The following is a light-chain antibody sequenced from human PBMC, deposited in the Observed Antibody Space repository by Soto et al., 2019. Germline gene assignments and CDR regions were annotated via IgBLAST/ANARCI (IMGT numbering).Light chain of an antibody. CDR3: QQYNNWPLT. CDR2: GAS. CDR1: QSVSSY. V-gene: IGKV3-15*01. Sequence: EIVMTQSPATLSVSPGDRATLSCRASQSVSSYLVWYQHKPGQAPRLLIYGASTRATGVPARFSGSGSGTQFTLTISSLQSEDFALYYCQQYNNWPLTFGGGTKVEIK. J-gene: IGKJ4*01.